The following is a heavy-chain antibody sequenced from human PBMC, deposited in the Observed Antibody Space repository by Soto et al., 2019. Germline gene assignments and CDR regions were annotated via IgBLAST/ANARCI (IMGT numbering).Heavy chain of an antibody. J-gene: IGHJ6*02. V-gene: IGHV4-61*01. CDR3: ARVLRYCSSTSCYAYYYYGMDV. Sequence: SETLSLTCTVSGGSVSSGSYYWSWIRQPPGKGLEWIGYIYYSGSTNYNPSLKSRVTISVDTSKNQFSLKLSSVTAADTAVYYCARVLRYCSSTSCYAYYYYGMDVWGQGTTVTVSS. CDR2: IYYSGST. D-gene: IGHD2-2*01. CDR1: GGSVSSGSYY.